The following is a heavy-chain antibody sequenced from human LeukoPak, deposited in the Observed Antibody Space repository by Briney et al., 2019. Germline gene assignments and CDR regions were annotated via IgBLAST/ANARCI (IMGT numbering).Heavy chain of an antibody. CDR3: ARVCAVRGHYYYYYMDV. J-gene: IGHJ6*03. D-gene: IGHD3-10*01. CDR2: IYTSGST. CDR1: GGSISSYY. Sequence: SETLSLTCTVSGGSISSYYWSWIRQPAGKGLEWIGRIYTSGSTNYNPSLKSRVTISVDTSKNQFSLKLSSVTAADTAVYYCARVCAVRGHYYYYYMDVWGKGTTVTVSS. V-gene: IGHV4-4*07.